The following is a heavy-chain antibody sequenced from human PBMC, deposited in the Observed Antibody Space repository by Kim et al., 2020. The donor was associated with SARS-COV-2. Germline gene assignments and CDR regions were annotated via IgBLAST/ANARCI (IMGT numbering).Heavy chain of an antibody. V-gene: IGHV3-23*01. CDR2: IGGASDIS. CDR3: ARENKLGTGLYFAS. Sequence: GGSLRLSCVVSGLTLRNDAMSWVRQAPGKGLEWVATIGGASDISYYADSVKGRFTISSDDSKRTVSLQMNSLRADDTAVYFCARENKLGTGLYFASWGQGALVTVSS. D-gene: IGHD1-7*01. J-gene: IGHJ4*02. CDR1: GLTLRNDA.